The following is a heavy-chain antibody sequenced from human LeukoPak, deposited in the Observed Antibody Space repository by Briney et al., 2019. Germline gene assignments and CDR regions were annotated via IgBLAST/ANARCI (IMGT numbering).Heavy chain of an antibody. V-gene: IGHV4-59*01. CDR1: GGSISSYY. J-gene: IGHJ3*02. D-gene: IGHD3-22*01. CDR3: ARGPYSYDSSGAFDI. CDR2: IYYSGST. Sequence: SETLSLTCTVSGGSISSYYWSWIRQPPGKGLEWIGYIYYSGSTNYNPSLKSRVTISVATSKNQFSLKLSSVTAADTAVYFCARGPYSYDSSGAFDIWGQGTMVTVSS.